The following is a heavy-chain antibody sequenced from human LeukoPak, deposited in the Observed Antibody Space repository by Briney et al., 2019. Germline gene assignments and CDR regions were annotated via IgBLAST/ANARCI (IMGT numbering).Heavy chain of an antibody. CDR2: IYYSGST. CDR3: ARHYSANSFDY. D-gene: IGHD2-15*01. J-gene: IGHJ4*02. V-gene: IGHV4-59*08. Sequence: SQTLSLTCTVSGGSISSYYWSWIRQPPGKGLEWIAYIYYSGSTSYNPSLKSRVTISVDTSKNQFSLKLSSVTAADTAVYYCARHYSANSFDYWGQGTLVTVSS. CDR1: GGSISSYY.